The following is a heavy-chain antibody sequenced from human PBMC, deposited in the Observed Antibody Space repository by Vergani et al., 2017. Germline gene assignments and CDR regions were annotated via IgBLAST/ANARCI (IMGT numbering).Heavy chain of an antibody. Sequence: QVQLVQSGTAVKKPGASVKVSCKASGYTFPSYALHWVRQAAGQRLEWMGWINAGNGNTKYSQKFQGRVTITRDTSASTAYMELSSLRSEDTAVYYCARDNYYGSGSWGYWGQGTLVTVSS. V-gene: IGHV1-3*01. CDR3: ARDNYYGSGSWGY. CDR1: GYTFPSYA. D-gene: IGHD3-10*01. J-gene: IGHJ4*02. CDR2: INAGNGNT.